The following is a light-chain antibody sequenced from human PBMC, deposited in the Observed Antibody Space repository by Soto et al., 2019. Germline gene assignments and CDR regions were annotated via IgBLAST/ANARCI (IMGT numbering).Light chain of an antibody. CDR3: CARTAIHTQV. CDR2: HVT. CDR1: SSDIGHYDY. V-gene: IGLV2-14*03. Sequence: QSALTQPASVSGSPGQSITISCTGTSSDIGHYDYVSWYQQHPGKAPKLMIYHVTYRPSGVSNRYSGSKSGTAASLTISGLQADDEADYYCCARTAIHTQVLGSGTKLTV. J-gene: IGLJ1*01.